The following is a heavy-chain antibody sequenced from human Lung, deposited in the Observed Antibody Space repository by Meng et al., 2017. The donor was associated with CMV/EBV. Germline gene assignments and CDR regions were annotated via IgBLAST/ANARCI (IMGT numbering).Heavy chain of an antibody. V-gene: IGHV3-30*02. D-gene: IGHD3-16*01. CDR1: GFNFDYYG. J-gene: IGHJ4*02. CDR3: AKDLLLFGGANAYFDF. CDR2: IRHDGTNK. Sequence: GGSXRLXCAASGFNFDYYGMHWVRQTPGKGLEWVAFIRHDGTNKFYGDSVKGRFTISRDNSKNTVYLQMNSLRPEERAIYYCAKDLLLFGGANAYFDFWGQGTXVNGAS.